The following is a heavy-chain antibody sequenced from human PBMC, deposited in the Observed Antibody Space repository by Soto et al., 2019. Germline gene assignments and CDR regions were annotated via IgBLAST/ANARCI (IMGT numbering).Heavy chain of an antibody. J-gene: IGHJ4*02. CDR1: GGTFSSYT. D-gene: IGHD3-10*01. CDR3: AIAFGELLYRY. Sequence: QVQLVQSGAEVKKPGSSVKVSCKASGGTFSSYTISWVRQAPGQGLEWMGRIIPILGIANYAQKFQGRVTITADKSTSTAYMELSSLRSEDTAVYYCAIAFGELLYRYWGQGTLVTVSS. CDR2: IIPILGIA. V-gene: IGHV1-69*02.